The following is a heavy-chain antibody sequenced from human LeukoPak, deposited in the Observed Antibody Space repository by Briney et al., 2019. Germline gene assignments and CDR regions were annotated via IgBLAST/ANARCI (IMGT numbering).Heavy chain of an antibody. D-gene: IGHD3-10*01. CDR1: GFTFSIYA. J-gene: IGHJ3*02. V-gene: IGHV3-23*01. CDR2: ISGSGGST. Sequence: GGSLRLSCAASGFTFSIYAMSWVRQAPGKGLEWVSAISGSGGSTYYADSVKGRFTISRDNSKNTLYLQMNSLRAEDTAVYYCAKDRVVRGVRGAFDIWGQGTMVTVSS. CDR3: AKDRVVRGVRGAFDI.